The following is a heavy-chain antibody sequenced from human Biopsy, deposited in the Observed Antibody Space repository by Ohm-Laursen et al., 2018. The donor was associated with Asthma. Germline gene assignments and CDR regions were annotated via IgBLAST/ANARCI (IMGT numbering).Heavy chain of an antibody. V-gene: IGHV1-69*01. Sequence: SSVKVSCKAPGGTFSNFAISWVRQAPGQGLEWLGGIMTVFGTTSYAQKFQGRVTITADESTSTAYMEVTSLRSEGTAIYYCARCQVGYSSGWSLLLKKIYYSGMDVWGQGTAVTVSS. J-gene: IGHJ6*02. D-gene: IGHD6-19*01. CDR1: GGTFSNFA. CDR2: IMTVFGTT. CDR3: ARCQVGYSSGWSLLLKKIYYSGMDV.